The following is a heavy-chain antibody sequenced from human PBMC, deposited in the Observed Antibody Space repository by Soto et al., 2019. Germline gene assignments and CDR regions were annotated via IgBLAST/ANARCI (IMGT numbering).Heavy chain of an antibody. CDR3: ARDSQDGADELGYFDYYYMDV. J-gene: IGHJ6*03. CDR1: GFTFSDYY. CDR2: ISSSGSTI. V-gene: IGHV3-11*01. D-gene: IGHD1-26*01. Sequence: QVQLVESGGGLVKPGGSLRLSCAASGFTFSDYYMSWIRQAPGKGLEWVSYISSSGSTIYYADSVKGRFTIPRDNAKNSLYLQMNSLRAGDAAVYYSARDSQDGADELGYFDYYYMDVCGKGTTVTVSS.